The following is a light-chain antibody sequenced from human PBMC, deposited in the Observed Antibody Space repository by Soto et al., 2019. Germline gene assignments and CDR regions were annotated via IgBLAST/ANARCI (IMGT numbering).Light chain of an antibody. Sequence: DIPLTQSPSFLSASVGDRVTITCRASQGVSSYLAWYQQKPGKTPKLLIYTVSTLQSGVPSRFSGSGSGTEFTLTISSLQPEDFATYYCQQLHSYPFVTFGQGTKVEFK. CDR2: TVS. CDR3: QQLHSYPFVT. CDR1: QGVSSY. J-gene: IGKJ1*01. V-gene: IGKV1-9*01.